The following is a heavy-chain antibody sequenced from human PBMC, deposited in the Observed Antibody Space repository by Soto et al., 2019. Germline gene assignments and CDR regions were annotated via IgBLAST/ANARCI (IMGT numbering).Heavy chain of an antibody. V-gene: IGHV1-2*04. CDR2: INPNSGGT. Sequence: ASVKVSCKASGYTFTGYYMHWVRQAPGQGLEWMGWINPNSGGTNYAQKFQGWVTMTRDTSISTAYMELSRLRSDDTAVYYCASDRGHYDFWSGYYPGYWGQGTLVTVSS. CDR1: GYTFTGYY. D-gene: IGHD3-3*01. CDR3: ASDRGHYDFWSGYYPGY. J-gene: IGHJ4*02.